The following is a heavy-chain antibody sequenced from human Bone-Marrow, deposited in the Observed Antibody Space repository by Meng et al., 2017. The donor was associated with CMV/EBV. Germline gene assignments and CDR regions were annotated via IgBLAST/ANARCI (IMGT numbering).Heavy chain of an antibody. J-gene: IGHJ6*02. V-gene: IGHV1-8*01. CDR2: MNPNSGNT. CDR1: GYTFTSYD. Sequence: ASVNVSCKASGYTFTSYDINWVRQATGQGLEWMGWMNPNSGNTGYAQKFQGRVTMTRNTSISTAYMELSRLRSEDTAVYYCARMWGYYRDFLGGYNYYYYGMVVWGQGTTVTVSS. CDR3: ARMWGYYRDFLGGYNYYYYGMVV. D-gene: IGHD3-3*01.